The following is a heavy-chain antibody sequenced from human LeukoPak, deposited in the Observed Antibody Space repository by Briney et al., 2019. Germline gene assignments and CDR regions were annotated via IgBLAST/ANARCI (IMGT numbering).Heavy chain of an antibody. CDR2: ISSSSSTI. V-gene: IGHV3-48*01. Sequence: GGSLRLSCAASGFTFSSYSMNWVRQAPGKGLEWVSYISSSSSTIYYADSVKGRFTISRDNAKNSLYLQMNSLRAEDTAVYYCARDYFHRRGGWYELDYWGRGTLVTVSS. CDR1: GFTFSSYS. D-gene: IGHD6-19*01. CDR3: ARDYFHRRGGWYELDY. J-gene: IGHJ4*02.